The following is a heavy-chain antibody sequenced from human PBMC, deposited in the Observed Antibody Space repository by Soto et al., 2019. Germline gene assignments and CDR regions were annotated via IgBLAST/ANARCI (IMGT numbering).Heavy chain of an antibody. CDR1: GGSFSGYY. CDR3: ARLHTGITIFGVAPRPYYYYYGMDV. Sequence: QVQLQQWGAGLLKPSETLSLTCAVYGGSFSGYYWSWIRQPPGKGLEWIGEINRSGSTNYNPSLKSRVTISVDTTKNQCSLKLSSVTAVDTAVYYCARLHTGITIFGVAPRPYYYYYGMDVWGQGTTVTVSS. CDR2: INRSGST. V-gene: IGHV4-34*01. D-gene: IGHD3-3*01. J-gene: IGHJ6*02.